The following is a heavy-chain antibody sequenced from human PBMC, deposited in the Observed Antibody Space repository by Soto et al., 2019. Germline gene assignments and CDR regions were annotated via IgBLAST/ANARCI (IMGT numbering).Heavy chain of an antibody. Sequence: PGGSLRLSCAASGFTFSSYAMSWVRQAPGKGLEWVSAISGSGGSTYYADSVEGRFTISRDNSKNTLYLQMNSLRAEDTAVYYCAKDEGWPPTFFDYWGQGTLVTVSS. CDR2: ISGSGGST. D-gene: IGHD2-15*01. J-gene: IGHJ4*02. CDR3: AKDEGWPPTFFDY. CDR1: GFTFSSYA. V-gene: IGHV3-23*01.